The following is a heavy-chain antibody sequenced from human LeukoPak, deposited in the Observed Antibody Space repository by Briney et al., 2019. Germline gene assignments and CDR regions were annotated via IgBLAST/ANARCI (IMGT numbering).Heavy chain of an antibody. CDR3: ARRRFVRGPDVVNPFDY. Sequence: TSETLSLTCAVYGGSFSGYYWSWIRQPPGKGLEWIGEINHSGSTNYNPSLKSRVTISIDTSKNQFSLKVSSVTAADTAVYYCARRRFVRGPDVVNPFDYWGQGTLVTVSS. CDR1: GGSFSGYY. D-gene: IGHD2-8*01. CDR2: INHSGST. V-gene: IGHV4-34*01. J-gene: IGHJ4*02.